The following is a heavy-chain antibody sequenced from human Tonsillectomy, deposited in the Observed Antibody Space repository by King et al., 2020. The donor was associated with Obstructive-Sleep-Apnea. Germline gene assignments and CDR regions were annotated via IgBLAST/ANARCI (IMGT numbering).Heavy chain of an antibody. D-gene: IGHD6-13*01. CDR2: ISWNSGRI. CDR1: GFTFDDYA. J-gene: IGHJ4*02. CDR3: AKGGYSSRWN. V-gene: IGHV3-9*01. Sequence: VQLVESGGGLVQPGRSLRLSCAASGFTFDDYAMHLVRQAPGKGLEWVSCISWNSGRIGYADSVKGRFTISRDNANNSLYLQMTSLRAEDKAFYYCAKGGYSSRWNWGQGTLVTVSS.